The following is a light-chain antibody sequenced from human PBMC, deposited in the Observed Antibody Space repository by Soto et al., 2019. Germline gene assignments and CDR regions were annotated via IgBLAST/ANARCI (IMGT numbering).Light chain of an antibody. CDR3: QQYDSFSYT. J-gene: IGKJ2*01. CDR1: QSISNW. V-gene: IGKV1-5*01. Sequence: DIQMTQSPSTLSESIGDRVTISCRAIQSISNWLAWYRQKPGKAPELLIYDASTLESGVPSRFSGSGSGTDFTLSISSLQPDDFATYYCQQYDSFSYTFGQGTKVDIK. CDR2: DAS.